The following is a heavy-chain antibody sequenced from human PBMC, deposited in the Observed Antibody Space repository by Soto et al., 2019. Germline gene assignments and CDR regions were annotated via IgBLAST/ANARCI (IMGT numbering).Heavy chain of an antibody. D-gene: IGHD1-1*01. CDR2: IKTDGSFT. Sequence: GGSLRLSCAASGFTFSKHWMHWVRQAPGKGLVWVSHIKTDGSFTRDADSVKGRFTISRDNARNTLYLQMNSLRAEDTAVYYCARDNNWSLDYWGQGSLVTVSS. CDR1: GFTFSKHW. V-gene: IGHV3-74*01. CDR3: ARDNNWSLDY. J-gene: IGHJ4*02.